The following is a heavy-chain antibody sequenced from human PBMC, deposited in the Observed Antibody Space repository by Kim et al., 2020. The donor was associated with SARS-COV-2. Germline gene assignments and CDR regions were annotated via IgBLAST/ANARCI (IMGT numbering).Heavy chain of an antibody. CDR2: INTKKGDT. V-gene: IGHV1-18*01. CDR3: VRGTWGDINDY. CDR1: GDTSSTSG. J-gene: IGHJ4*02. Sequence: ASVKVPCKASGDTSSTSGFSWVRQAPGQGLEWMGWINTKKGDTNYVQKFQDRVTMTTDSSTTAAYMELRSLKFDDTAVYYCVRGTWGDINDYWGQGTLVT. D-gene: IGHD3-16*01.